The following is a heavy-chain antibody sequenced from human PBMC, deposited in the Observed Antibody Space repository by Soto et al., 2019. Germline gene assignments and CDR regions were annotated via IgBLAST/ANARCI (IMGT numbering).Heavy chain of an antibody. J-gene: IGHJ5*02. V-gene: IGHV4-59*02. CDR3: ERDMHAGFPHYFDL. CDR1: GGAGTSSD. Sequence: SETLSLTCFVSGGAGTSSDWSWIRQFPGNGREWIAYRSYTGNTNYNPSLQCRGTISLDQSKNQWSLKLTSITAGETGVYHCERDMHAGFPHYFDLSGEGTL. CDR2: RSYTGNT. D-gene: IGHD1-26*01.